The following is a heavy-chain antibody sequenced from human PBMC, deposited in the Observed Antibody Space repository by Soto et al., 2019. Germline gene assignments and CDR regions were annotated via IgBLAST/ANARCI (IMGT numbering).Heavy chain of an antibody. V-gene: IGHV1-69*11. CDR3: ARAGFVSGWNEFSGMDV. CDR1: GVTFSTST. D-gene: IGHD6-19*01. CDR2: IIPILGTA. J-gene: IGHJ6*02. Sequence: VQLVQSGAEVRKPGSSVKVSCQVSGVTFSTSTITWVRQAPGQGLEWMGSIIPILGTAKSTQKFQGRVTIPADESASVAYLELSSLPSEDTAVYYCARAGFVSGWNEFSGMDVWGQGTTVTFSS.